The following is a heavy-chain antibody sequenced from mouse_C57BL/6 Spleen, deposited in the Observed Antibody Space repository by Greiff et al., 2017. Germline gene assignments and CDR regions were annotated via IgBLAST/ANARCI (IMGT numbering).Heavy chain of an antibody. V-gene: IGHV1-50*01. CDR1: GYTFTSYW. Sequence: QVQLQQPGAELVKPGASVKLSCKASGYTFTSYWMQWVKQRPGQGLEWIGEIDPSDSYTNYNQKFKGKATLTVDTSSSTAYMQLSSLTSEDSAVYYCARRGVWYYFDYWGQGTTLTVSS. CDR2: IDPSDSYT. J-gene: IGHJ2*01. D-gene: IGHD2-10*02. CDR3: ARRGVWYYFDY.